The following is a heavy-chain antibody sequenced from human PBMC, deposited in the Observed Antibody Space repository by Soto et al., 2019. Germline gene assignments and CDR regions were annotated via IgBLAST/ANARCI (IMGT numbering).Heavy chain of an antibody. J-gene: IGHJ6*02. CDR1: GFSVSSNY. D-gene: IGHD3-16*01. CDR2: IYSDGNT. Sequence: GGSLRLSCAASGFSVSSNYMTWVRQAPGKGLEWVSVIYSDGNTDYADFVKGRFIISSDSSKNTLHLQMNSLRAEDTAVYYCARVPLFGYGIDVWGQGTTVTVYS. V-gene: IGHV3-53*01. CDR3: ARVPLFGYGIDV.